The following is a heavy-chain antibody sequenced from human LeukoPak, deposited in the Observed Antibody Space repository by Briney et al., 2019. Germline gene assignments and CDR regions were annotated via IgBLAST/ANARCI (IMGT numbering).Heavy chain of an antibody. Sequence: ASVKVSCRASGYTFTTHGITWVRQAPGQGLEWMGWINADNGNTNYTENLQGRVTMARDTSTSTAYMELRSLRSDDTAVYCCARGAYYYMGVWGKGTTVTVSS. CDR3: ARGAYYYMGV. J-gene: IGHJ6*03. V-gene: IGHV1-18*01. CDR2: INADNGNT. CDR1: GYTFTTHG. D-gene: IGHD2-21*01.